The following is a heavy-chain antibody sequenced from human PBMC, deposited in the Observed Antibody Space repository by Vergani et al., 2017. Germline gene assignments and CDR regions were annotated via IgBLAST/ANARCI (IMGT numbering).Heavy chain of an antibody. CDR1: FSSYS. D-gene: IGHD2-15*01. V-gene: IGHV4-34*01. CDR3: ARGRNYCSGGSCYLDY. Sequence: FSSYSMNWVRQAPGKGLEWIGEINHSGSTNYNPSLKSRVTISVDTSKNQFSLKLSSVTAADTAVYYCARGRNYCSGGSCYLDYWGQGTLVTVSS. J-gene: IGHJ4*02. CDR2: INHSGST.